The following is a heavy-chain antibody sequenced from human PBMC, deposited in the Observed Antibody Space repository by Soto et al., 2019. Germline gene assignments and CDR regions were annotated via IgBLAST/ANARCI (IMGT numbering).Heavy chain of an antibody. J-gene: IGHJ4*02. V-gene: IGHV3-9*01. CDR3: VKDITPGGLDY. CDR1: GLSLNDYA. CDR2: IYWNGAKI. D-gene: IGHD2-15*01. Sequence: PGGSLRLSCAPSGLSLNDYAMHWVRQVSGKGLEWVSGIYWNGAKIDYADSVKGRFTISRDNTKKFLYLQMNSLRVEDTALYYCVKDITPGGLDYWGQGALVTVSS.